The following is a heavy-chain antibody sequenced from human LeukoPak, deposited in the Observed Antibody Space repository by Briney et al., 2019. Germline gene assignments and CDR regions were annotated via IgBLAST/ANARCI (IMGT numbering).Heavy chain of an antibody. CDR2: IYPSGGT. CDR3: AREYGDHDY. D-gene: IGHD2-21*01. CDR1: GGSISGFY. Sequence: PSETLSLTCTVSGGSISGFYWSWIRQPAGKGLEWIGRIYPSGGTNYNPSLKSRVTMSTDTSKNQSSLKLRSVTAADTAVYYCAREYGDHDYWGQGTLVTVSS. V-gene: IGHV4-4*07. J-gene: IGHJ4*02.